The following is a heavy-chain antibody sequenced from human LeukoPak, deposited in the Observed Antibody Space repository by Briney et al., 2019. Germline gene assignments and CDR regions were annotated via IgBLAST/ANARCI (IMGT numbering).Heavy chain of an antibody. CDR1: GFTFSSYS. CDR2: ISSSSSYI. Sequence: GGSLRLSCAAPGFTFSSYSMNWVRQAPGKGLEWVSSISSSSSYIYYADSVKGRFTISRDNAKNSLHLQMNSLRAEDTAVYYCAGSSGYYYFDYWGQGTLVTVSS. D-gene: IGHD3-22*01. V-gene: IGHV3-21*01. CDR3: AGSSGYYYFDY. J-gene: IGHJ4*02.